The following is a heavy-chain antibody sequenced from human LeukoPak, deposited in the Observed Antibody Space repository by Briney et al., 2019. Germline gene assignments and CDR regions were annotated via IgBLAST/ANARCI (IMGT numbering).Heavy chain of an antibody. J-gene: IGHJ4*02. Sequence: KPSETLSLTCTVSGGSISSYYWSWFRQPPGKGLEWIGYIYYSGGTHYNPSLKGRVTISVDTSKNQFSLILSSVTAADTAVYYCARHVGNSYGDYFDYWGQGTLVTVSS. V-gene: IGHV4-59*08. CDR3: ARHVGNSYGDYFDY. D-gene: IGHD4-17*01. CDR1: GGSISSYY. CDR2: IYYSGGT.